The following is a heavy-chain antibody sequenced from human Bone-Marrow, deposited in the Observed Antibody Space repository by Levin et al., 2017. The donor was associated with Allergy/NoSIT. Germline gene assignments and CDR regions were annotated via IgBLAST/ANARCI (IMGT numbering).Heavy chain of an antibody. CDR3: AKEGD. V-gene: IGHV3-30*18. CDR1: GFTFSSYD. Sequence: PGGSLRLSCAASGFTFSSYDMHWVRQAPGKGLEWVAVISLEGSKKLYAESVKGRFTTSRDNSKNTLYLQMNSLRVEDTAVYYCAKEGDWGQGTLVTVSS. CDR2: ISLEGSKK. J-gene: IGHJ4*02. D-gene: IGHD3-16*01.